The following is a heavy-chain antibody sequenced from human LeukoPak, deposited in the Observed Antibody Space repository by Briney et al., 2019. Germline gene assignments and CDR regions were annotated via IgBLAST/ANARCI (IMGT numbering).Heavy chain of an antibody. V-gene: IGHV1-2*02. Sequence: ASVKVSCKASGYTFTGYYMHWVRQAPGQGLGWMGWINPNSGGTNYAQKFQGRVTMTRDTSISTAYMELSRLRSDDTAVYYCWVAARPNPPYYFDYWGQGTLVTVSS. CDR3: WVAARPNPPYYFDY. J-gene: IGHJ4*02. CDR2: INPNSGGT. CDR1: GYTFTGYY. D-gene: IGHD6-6*01.